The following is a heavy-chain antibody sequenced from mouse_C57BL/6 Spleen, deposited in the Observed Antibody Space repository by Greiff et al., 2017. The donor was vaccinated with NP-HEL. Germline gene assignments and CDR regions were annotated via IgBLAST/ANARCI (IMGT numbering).Heavy chain of an antibody. D-gene: IGHD2-3*01. CDR3: TRGGLYDGYYLAY. Sequence: QVQLQQSGAELVRPGASVTLSCKASGYTFTDYEMHWVKQTPVHGLEWIGAIDPETGGTAYNQKFKGKAILTADKSSSTAYMELRSLTSEDSAVYYCTRGGLYDGYYLAYWGQGTLVTVSA. V-gene: IGHV1-15*01. CDR1: GYTFTDYE. J-gene: IGHJ3*01. CDR2: IDPETGGT.